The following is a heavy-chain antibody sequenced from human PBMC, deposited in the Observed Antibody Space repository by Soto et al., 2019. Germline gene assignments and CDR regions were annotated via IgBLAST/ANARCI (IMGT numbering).Heavy chain of an antibody. J-gene: IGHJ6*02. Sequence: ASVKVSCKASGYTFTSYYMHWVRQAPGQGLEWMGIINPSGGSTSYAQKFQGRVTMTRDTSTSTVYMELSSLRSEDTAEYYYAGTRDYYYYGMDVWGQGTTVTVSS. CDR3: AGTRDYYYYGMDV. V-gene: IGHV1-46*01. CDR2: INPSGGST. CDR1: GYTFTSYY.